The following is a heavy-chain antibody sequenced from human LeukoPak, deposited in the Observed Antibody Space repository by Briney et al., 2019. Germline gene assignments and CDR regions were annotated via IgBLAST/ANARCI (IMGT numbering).Heavy chain of an antibody. CDR2: ISSSSSYI. CDR3: ARESRRVGEGDFDY. V-gene: IGHV3-21*01. J-gene: IGHJ4*02. D-gene: IGHD1-26*01. Sequence: GGSLRLSCAASGFTFSSYSMNWVRQALGRGLEWVSSISSSSSYIYYADSVKGRFTISRDNAKNSLYLQMNSLRAEDTAVYYCARESRRVGEGDFDYWGQGTLVTVSS. CDR1: GFTFSSYS.